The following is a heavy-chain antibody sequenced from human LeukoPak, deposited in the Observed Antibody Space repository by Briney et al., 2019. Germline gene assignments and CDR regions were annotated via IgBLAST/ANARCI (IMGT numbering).Heavy chain of an antibody. Sequence: ASVKVSCKASGYTFTGYYMHWVRQAPGQGLEWMGWINPNSGGTNYAQKFQGRVTMTRDTSISTAYMGLSRLRSDDTAVYYCARSIAARHASNYYYYGMDVWGQGTTVTVSS. D-gene: IGHD6-6*01. CDR1: GYTFTGYY. CDR3: ARSIAARHASNYYYYGMDV. CDR2: INPNSGGT. J-gene: IGHJ6*02. V-gene: IGHV1-2*02.